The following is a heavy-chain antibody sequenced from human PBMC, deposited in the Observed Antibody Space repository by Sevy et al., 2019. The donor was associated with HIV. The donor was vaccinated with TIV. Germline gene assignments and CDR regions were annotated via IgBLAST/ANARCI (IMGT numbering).Heavy chain of an antibody. J-gene: IGHJ4*02. D-gene: IGHD1-26*01. CDR1: GFTFNNAW. V-gene: IGHV3-15*01. CDR2: IKSKSEGGTR. CDR3: AAGVGASDFYY. Sequence: GGSLRLSCAASGFTFNNAWMSWVRQAPGKGLEWVGRIKSKSEGGTRDFAPPVKGRFAISRDDSKNTLYLQMDSLKTEDTAVYYCAAGVGASDFYYWGQGILVTVSS.